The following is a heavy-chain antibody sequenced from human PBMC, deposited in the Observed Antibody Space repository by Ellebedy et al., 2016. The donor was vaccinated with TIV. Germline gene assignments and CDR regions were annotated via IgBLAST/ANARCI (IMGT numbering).Heavy chain of an antibody. Sequence: GGSLRLSXAASGFTFSSYAMSWVRQAPGKGLEWVSAISGSGGSTYYADSVKGRFTISRDNSKNTLYLQMNSLRAEDTAVYYCAKGPKDSGGYSGYDYGGWVAYYYYYGMDVWGQGTTVTVSS. D-gene: IGHD5-12*01. CDR1: GFTFSSYA. CDR3: AKGPKDSGGYSGYDYGGWVAYYYYYGMDV. CDR2: ISGSGGST. V-gene: IGHV3-23*01. J-gene: IGHJ6*02.